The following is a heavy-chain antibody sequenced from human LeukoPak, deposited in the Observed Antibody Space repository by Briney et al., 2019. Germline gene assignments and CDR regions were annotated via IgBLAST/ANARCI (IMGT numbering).Heavy chain of an antibody. Sequence: SETLSLTCAVYGGSFSGYYWSWIRQPPGKGLEWIGEINHSGSTNYNPSLKSRVTISVDTSKNQFSLKLSSVTAADTAVYYCARNVGGLRGFDYWGQGTLVTVSS. CDR1: GGSFSGYY. D-gene: IGHD3-10*01. J-gene: IGHJ4*02. V-gene: IGHV4-34*01. CDR2: INHSGST. CDR3: ARNVGGLRGFDY.